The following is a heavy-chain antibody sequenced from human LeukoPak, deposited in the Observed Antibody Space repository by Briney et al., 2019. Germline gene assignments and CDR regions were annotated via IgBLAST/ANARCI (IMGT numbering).Heavy chain of an antibody. D-gene: IGHD2-15*01. CDR3: ARGVYCSGGSCFDY. Sequence: SETLSLTCTVSGGSISSYYWSWIRQPAGKGLEWIGRIYTSGSTNYNPSLKSRVTMSVDTSKNQLSLKLSSVTAADTAVYYCARGVYCSGGSCFDYWGQGTLVTVSS. CDR1: GGSISSYY. CDR2: IYTSGST. J-gene: IGHJ4*02. V-gene: IGHV4-4*07.